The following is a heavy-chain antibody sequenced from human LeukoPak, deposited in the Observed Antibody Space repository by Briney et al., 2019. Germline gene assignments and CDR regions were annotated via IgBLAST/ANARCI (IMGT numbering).Heavy chain of an antibody. V-gene: IGHV3-53*01. CDR3: ARHSGSYYYYGMDV. CDR2: IYSGGAT. D-gene: IGHD1-26*01. CDR1: GFTVSSDS. J-gene: IGHJ6*02. Sequence: GGSLRLSCAASGFTVSSDSMSWVRQAPGKGPEWVSVIYSGGATYYADSAKGRFTISRDNSKNTLHLQMNSLRAEDTAVYYCARHSGSYYYYGMDVWGQGTTVTVSS.